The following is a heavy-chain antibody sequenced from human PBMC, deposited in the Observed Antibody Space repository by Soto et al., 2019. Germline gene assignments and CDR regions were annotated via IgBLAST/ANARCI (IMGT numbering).Heavy chain of an antibody. CDR1: GGSISSSSYY. CDR2: IYYSGST. CDR3: ARVVNWFDP. V-gene: IGHV4-39*01. Sequence: SETLSLTCTVSGGSISSSSYYWGWIRQPPGKGLEWIGSIYYSGSTYYNPSLKSRVTISVDTSKNQFSLKLSSVTAADTAVYYCARVVNWFDPWGQGTLVTVSS. J-gene: IGHJ5*02.